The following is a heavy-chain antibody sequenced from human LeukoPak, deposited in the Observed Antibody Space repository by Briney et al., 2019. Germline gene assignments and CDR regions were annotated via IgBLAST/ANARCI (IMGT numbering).Heavy chain of an antibody. CDR3: ARGPRLWLVLVPFDY. D-gene: IGHD6-19*01. V-gene: IGHV4-39*07. CDR1: GGSISSSSYY. J-gene: IGHJ4*02. Sequence: SETLSLTCTVSGGSISSSSYYWGWIRQPLGKGLEWIGSIYYSGSTYYNPSLKSRVTISVDTSKNQFSLKLSSVTAADTAVYYCARGPRLWLVLVPFDYWGQGTLVTVSS. CDR2: IYYSGST.